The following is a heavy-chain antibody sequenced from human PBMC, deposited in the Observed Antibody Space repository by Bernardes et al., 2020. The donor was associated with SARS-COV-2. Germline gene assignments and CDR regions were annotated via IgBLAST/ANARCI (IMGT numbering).Heavy chain of an antibody. CDR3: ARSEIGITIFGVALRHSMEV. V-gene: IGHV4-39*01. CDR2: IYYSGST. D-gene: IGHD3-3*01. J-gene: IGHJ6*02. Sequence: TLSLTCTVSGGSISSSSYYWGWIRQPPGKGLEWIGSIYYSGSTYYNPSLKSRVTISVDTSKNQFSLKLSSVTAADTAVYYCARSEIGITIFGVALRHSMEVGSQGTTVTVYS. CDR1: GGSISSSSYY.